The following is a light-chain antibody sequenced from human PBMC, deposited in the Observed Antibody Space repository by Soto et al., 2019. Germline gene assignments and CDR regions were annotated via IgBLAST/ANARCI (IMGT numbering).Light chain of an antibody. J-gene: IGKJ5*01. CDR2: KAS. V-gene: IGKV1-5*03. Sequence: DIQMTQSPSTLSASVGDRVTITCRASQTISSWLAWYQQKPGKAPKLLIYKASTLKSGVPSRFSGSGSGTDFTLTISSLEPEDFAVYYCQQRSNFGQGTRLEI. CDR1: QTISSW. CDR3: QQRSN.